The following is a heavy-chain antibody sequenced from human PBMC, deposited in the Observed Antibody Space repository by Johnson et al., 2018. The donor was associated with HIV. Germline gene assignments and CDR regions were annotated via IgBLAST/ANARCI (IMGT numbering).Heavy chain of an antibody. CDR1: GFTVSSNY. V-gene: IGHV3-66*01. J-gene: IGHJ3*01. CDR3: VRGGQWGATDAFDV. Sequence: VQLVESGGGLIQPGGSLRLSCAASGFTVSSNYMSWVRQAPGKGLEWVSVIYSGDRTYSAVSVKGRFTISRDNSKNTLYLQMNSLRPEDTAVYYCVRGGQWGATDAFDVWGQGTMVTVSS. CDR2: IYSGDRT. D-gene: IGHD6-19*01.